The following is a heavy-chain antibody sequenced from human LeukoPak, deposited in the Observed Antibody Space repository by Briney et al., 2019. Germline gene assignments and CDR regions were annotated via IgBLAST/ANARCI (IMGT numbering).Heavy chain of an antibody. J-gene: IGHJ6*02. Sequence: GASVKVSCKASGGTFSSYAISWVRQAPGQGLEWMGGIIPIFGTANYAQKFQGRVTITADESTSTAYMELSRLRSDDTAVYYCTRATSVVVPAADHYYYGMDVWGQGTTVTVSS. CDR3: TRATSVVVPAADHYYYGMDV. D-gene: IGHD2-2*01. V-gene: IGHV1-69*01. CDR1: GGTFSSYA. CDR2: IIPIFGTA.